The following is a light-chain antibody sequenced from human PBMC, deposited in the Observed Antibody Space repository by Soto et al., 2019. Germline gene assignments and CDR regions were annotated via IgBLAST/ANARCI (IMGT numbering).Light chain of an antibody. J-gene: IGLJ3*02. Sequence: QSVLTQPPSVSAAPGQTVTISCSGSSSNIGSNYVSWYQQLPGTAPKLLIYENDKRPSGIPDRFSASKSGTSATLGITGLQTGDEADYYCGTWDTSLTAWVFGGGTKLTVL. V-gene: IGLV1-51*02. CDR1: SSNIGSNY. CDR2: END. CDR3: GTWDTSLTAWV.